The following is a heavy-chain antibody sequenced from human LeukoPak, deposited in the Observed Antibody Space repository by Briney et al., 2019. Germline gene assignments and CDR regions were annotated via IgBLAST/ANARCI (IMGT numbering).Heavy chain of an antibody. CDR1: GFSFNAYA. V-gene: IGHV3-23*01. J-gene: IGHJ4*02. CDR2: VSKTGRTT. CDR3: AKDHDNTDSYFYFDS. D-gene: IGHD2-21*02. Sequence: GGSLRIPCAASGFSFNAYAMTWVRQAPGKGLEWVSSVSKTGRTTYYTDSVKGRFTISRDNSKNTLHLQMNRLRAEDTALYFCAKDHDNTDSYFYFDSWGLGTLVTVSS.